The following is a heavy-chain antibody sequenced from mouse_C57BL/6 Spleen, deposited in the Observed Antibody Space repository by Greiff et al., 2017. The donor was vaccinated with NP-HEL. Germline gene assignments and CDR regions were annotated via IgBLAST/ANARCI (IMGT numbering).Heavy chain of an antibody. V-gene: IGHV7-1*01. CDR1: GFTFSDFY. D-gene: IGHD4-1*01. CDR3: ARDGLGRGLDY. Sequence: EVKLMESGGGLVQSGRSLRLSCATSGFTFSDFYMEWVRQAPGKGLEWIAASRNKANDYTTEYSASVKGRFIVSRDASQSILYLQMNARRAEDTAIYYCARDGLGRGLDYWGQGTTLTVSS. J-gene: IGHJ2*01. CDR2: SRNKANDYTT.